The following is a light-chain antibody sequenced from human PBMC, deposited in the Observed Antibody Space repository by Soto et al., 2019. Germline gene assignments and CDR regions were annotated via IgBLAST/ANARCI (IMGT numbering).Light chain of an antibody. J-gene: IGKJ4*01. CDR3: QQYYSTPLT. Sequence: DIVMTQSPDSLAVSLGERATINCKCSQSVFYSSNNKNYLAWYQQKPGQPPKLLIYWASTRESGVPDRFSGSGSGTDFTLTISSLQAEDVAVYYCQQYYSTPLTFGGGTKVDNK. CDR2: WAS. V-gene: IGKV4-1*01. CDR1: QSVFYSSNNKNY.